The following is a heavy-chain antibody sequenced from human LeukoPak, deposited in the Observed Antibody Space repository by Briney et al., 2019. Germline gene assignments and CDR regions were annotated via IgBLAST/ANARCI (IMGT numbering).Heavy chain of an antibody. CDR3: ARERESSSWPSYYYYYGMDV. CDR2: MSAYIGDT. D-gene: IGHD6-13*01. V-gene: IGHV1-18*04. CDR1: GLAFTTDG. Sequence: TVSVSSAVSGLAFTTDGISWVGQAPGQGGGWMGWMSAYIGDTKYAQKLQGRVTMTTDTSPSTAYMELRSLRSDDTAVYYCARERESSSWPSYYYYYGMDVWGKGTTVTVSS. J-gene: IGHJ6*04.